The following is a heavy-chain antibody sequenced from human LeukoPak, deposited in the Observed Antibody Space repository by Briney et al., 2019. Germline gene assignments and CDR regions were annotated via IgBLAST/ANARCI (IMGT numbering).Heavy chain of an antibody. CDR1: GFTFSSYG. J-gene: IGHJ4*02. CDR3: AKDRPIVYGSGSYYTN. Sequence: GGSLRLSCAASGFTFSSYGMPWVRQAPGKGLEWVAVISYDGSNKYYADSVKGRFTISRDNSKNTLYLQMNSLRAEDTAVYYCAKDRPIVYGSGSYYTNWGQGTLVTVSS. CDR2: ISYDGSNK. D-gene: IGHD3-10*01. V-gene: IGHV3-30*18.